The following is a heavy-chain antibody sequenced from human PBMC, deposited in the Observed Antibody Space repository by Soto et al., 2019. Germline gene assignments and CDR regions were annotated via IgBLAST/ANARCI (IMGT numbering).Heavy chain of an antibody. V-gene: IGHV3-7*05. D-gene: IGHD6-13*01. Sequence: EVQLVESGGGLVQPGGSLRRSCVGSGFIFSDYWMTWVRQTSGQGLEWVANIKEDGSEKHYVGSVRGRFTISRDNAKNSVYLQMNSLRVEDTAVYYCARRRSGSTWSALDIWGQGTMVTVSS. CDR1: GFIFSDYW. J-gene: IGHJ3*02. CDR3: ARRRSGSTWSALDI. CDR2: IKEDGSEK.